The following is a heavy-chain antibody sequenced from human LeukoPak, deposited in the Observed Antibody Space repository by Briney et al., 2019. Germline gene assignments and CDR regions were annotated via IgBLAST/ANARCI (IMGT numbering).Heavy chain of an antibody. D-gene: IGHD2-2*02. CDR3: ARDPVPAAILRYYYYYMDV. Sequence: SETLSLTCAVYGGSFSGYYWSWIRQPPGKGLEWIGEINHSGSTNYNPSLKSRVTISADTSKNQFSLKLSSVTAADTAVYYCARDPVPAAILRYYYYYMDVWGQGTTVTVSS. CDR2: INHSGST. J-gene: IGHJ6*03. CDR1: GGSFSGYY. V-gene: IGHV4-34*01.